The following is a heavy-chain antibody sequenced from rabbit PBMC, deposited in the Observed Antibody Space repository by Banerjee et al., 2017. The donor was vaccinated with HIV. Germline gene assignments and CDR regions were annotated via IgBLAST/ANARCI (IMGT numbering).Heavy chain of an antibody. J-gene: IGHJ2*01. Sequence: QEQLEESGGGLVQPVGSLTLTCPASGFSFSNKYVMCWVRQAPGKGLEWIACINTSSGNTVYATWAKGRFTISKTSWTTVTLQMTSLTAADTATYFCASCGLLFPCYTYAFDPWGPGTRVTVS. CDR3: ASCGLLFPCYTYAFDP. CDR2: INTSSGNT. CDR1: GFSFSNKYV. V-gene: IGHV1S45*01. D-gene: IGHD7-1*01.